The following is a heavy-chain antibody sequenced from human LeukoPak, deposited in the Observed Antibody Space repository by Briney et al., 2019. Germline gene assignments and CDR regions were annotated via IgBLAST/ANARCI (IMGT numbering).Heavy chain of an antibody. J-gene: IGHJ4*02. D-gene: IGHD3-10*01. CDR2: ISYDGSNK. CDR1: GFTFSSYA. CDR3: ARGRVGYYYASFDY. Sequence: GGSLRLSCAASGFTFSSYAMHWVRQAPGKGLEWVAFISYDGSNKYYADSVKGRFTISRDNSKNTLYLQMNSLRAEDTAVYYCARGRVGYYYASFDYWGQGTLVALSS. V-gene: IGHV3-30-3*01.